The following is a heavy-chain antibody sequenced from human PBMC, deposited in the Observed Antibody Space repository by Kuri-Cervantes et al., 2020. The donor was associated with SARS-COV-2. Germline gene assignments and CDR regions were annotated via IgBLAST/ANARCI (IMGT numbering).Heavy chain of an antibody. Sequence: SVKVSCKASGGTFSSYGISWVRQAPGQGLEWMGWISDYNGNTNYAQKLQGRVTMTTDTSTSTAYMELRSLRAADTAVYYCARESRSSDWYGFDYWGQGTLVTVSS. CDR2: ISDYNGNT. CDR3: ARESRSSDWYGFDY. D-gene: IGHD6-19*01. J-gene: IGHJ4*02. V-gene: IGHV1-18*04. CDR1: GGTFSSYG.